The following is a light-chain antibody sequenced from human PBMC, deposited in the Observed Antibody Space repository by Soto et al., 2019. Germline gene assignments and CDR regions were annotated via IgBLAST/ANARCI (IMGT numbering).Light chain of an antibody. Sequence: ESVLTQSPDTLSLSPGERAALSCRASQSVSSNYLAWYQQKPGQAPRLLIYGGSSRATGIPDRFSGSGSGTDFTLTISRLEPEDFAVYYCQQYDSSPYTFGQGTKLEIK. CDR2: GGS. CDR3: QQYDSSPYT. J-gene: IGKJ2*01. V-gene: IGKV3-20*01. CDR1: QSVSSNY.